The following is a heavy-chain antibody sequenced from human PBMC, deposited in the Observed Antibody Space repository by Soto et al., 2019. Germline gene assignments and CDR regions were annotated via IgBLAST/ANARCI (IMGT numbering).Heavy chain of an antibody. CDR1: GFTFSTYA. D-gene: IGHD6-19*01. CDR3: GNDSSCGRRFDY. J-gene: IGHJ4*02. Sequence: EVQLLESGGGLVQPGGSLRLSCAASGFTFSTYAMNWVRQAPGKGLAWVSGISGSGDSTYYADSVKGRFTVSRDNSKNSLDLQMNSLRGEGTAVFYCGNDSSCGRRFDYWGQGALVTVSS. V-gene: IGHV3-23*01. CDR2: ISGSGDST.